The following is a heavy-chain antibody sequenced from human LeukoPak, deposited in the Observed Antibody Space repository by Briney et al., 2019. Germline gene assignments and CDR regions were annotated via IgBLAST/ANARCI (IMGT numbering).Heavy chain of an antibody. CDR3: ARLKFYDSTGYSPGYYMDV. CDR2: IYPTGNT. J-gene: IGHJ6*03. CDR1: GGAIISYY. D-gene: IGHD3-22*01. Sequence: PSETLSLTCIVSGGAIISYYWSWIRQPAGKGPEWIGRIYPTGNTDYNPSLNTRVTMSTDLSKKQFSLRLRSVTAADTAVYYCARLKFYDSTGYSPGYYMDVWGKGTAVTVSS. V-gene: IGHV4-4*07.